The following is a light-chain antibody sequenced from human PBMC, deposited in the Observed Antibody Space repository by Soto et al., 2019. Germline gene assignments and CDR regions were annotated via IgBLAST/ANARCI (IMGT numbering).Light chain of an antibody. J-gene: IGKJ4*01. CDR1: QSISSY. CDR2: AAS. CDR3: QQSYSPLT. Sequence: DIQMTQCPSSLSASVVYRVTITCRASQSISSYLNWYQQKPGKAPKLLIYAASSLQSGVPSRFSGSGSGTDFTLTISSLQPEDFATYYCQQSYSPLTFGGGTKVDIK. V-gene: IGKV1-39*01.